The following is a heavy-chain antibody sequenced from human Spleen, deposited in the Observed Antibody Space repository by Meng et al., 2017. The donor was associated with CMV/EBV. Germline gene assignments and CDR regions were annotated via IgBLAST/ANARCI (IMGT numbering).Heavy chain of an antibody. CDR2: ISAGGFDT. Sequence: GESLKISCTASRFTFSNYAMSWVRQDPGRGLEWVSAISAGGFDTYYADSVKGRFTISRDNSKSTLFLQMSGLRAEDTAVYYCAARTRDAFDIWGQGTMVTVSS. V-gene: IGHV3-23*01. J-gene: IGHJ3*02. D-gene: IGHD6-6*01. CDR3: AARTRDAFDI. CDR1: RFTFSNYA.